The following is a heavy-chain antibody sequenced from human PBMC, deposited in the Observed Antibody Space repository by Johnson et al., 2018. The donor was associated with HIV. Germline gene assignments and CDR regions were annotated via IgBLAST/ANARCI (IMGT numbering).Heavy chain of an antibody. Sequence: VQLVESGGGVVQPGGSLRLSCATVGFTFCYYGMHWVRQAPGKGLEWVAFIRYDGENQYYGDSVKGRFTISRDNSKNTLYLQMNSLRLEDTALYYCAKDSSSRMGFPGFDIWGPGTMVTVSS. CDR2: IRYDGENQ. CDR1: GFTFCYYG. J-gene: IGHJ3*02. V-gene: IGHV3-30*02. CDR3: AKDSSSRMGFPGFDI. D-gene: IGHD2-2*01.